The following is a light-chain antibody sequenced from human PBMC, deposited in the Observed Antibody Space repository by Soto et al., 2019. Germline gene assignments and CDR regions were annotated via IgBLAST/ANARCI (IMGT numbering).Light chain of an antibody. CDR2: DAS. CDR3: QQYDSLPLT. Sequence: DLQMTQSPSSLSASLGDSITIXXRASQGINKYLNWYQQKPGKAPKLXIYDASNLETGVPSRFSGGGSGTDFTLTISSLQPEDFATYYCQQYDSLPLTFGPGTKVDIK. CDR1: QGINKY. J-gene: IGKJ3*01. V-gene: IGKV1-33*01.